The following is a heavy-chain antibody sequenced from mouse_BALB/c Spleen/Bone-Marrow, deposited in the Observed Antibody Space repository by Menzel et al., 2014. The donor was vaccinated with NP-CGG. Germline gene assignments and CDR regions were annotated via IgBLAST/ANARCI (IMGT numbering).Heavy chain of an antibody. CDR2: ISSGGSDT. CDR1: GFTFSSYA. J-gene: IGHJ4*01. CDR3: ARRADLRASMDY. D-gene: IGHD3-2*02. Sequence: VQLKESGGGLVKPGGSLKLSCTTSGFTFSSYAMSWVRQTPEKRLEWVAVISSGGSDTYYPDSVKGRFTVSRDNAKNALCLQMSGLRSEDTALYYGARRADLRASMDYWGQGTSVTVSS. V-gene: IGHV5-9-3*01.